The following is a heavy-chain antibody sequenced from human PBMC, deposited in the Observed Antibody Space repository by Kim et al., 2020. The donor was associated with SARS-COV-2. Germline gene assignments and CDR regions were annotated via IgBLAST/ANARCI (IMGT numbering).Heavy chain of an antibody. D-gene: IGHD6-13*01. CDR1: GGTFSSYA. CDR2: IIPIFGTA. CDR3: ARVIAAAGHEYYYYYYGMDV. V-gene: IGHV1-69*13. Sequence: SVKVSYKASGGTFSSYAISWVRQAPGQGLEWMGGIIPIFGTANYAQKFQGRVTITADESTSTAYMELSSLRSEDTAVYYCARVIAAAGHEYYYYYYGMDVWGQGTTVTVS. J-gene: IGHJ6*02.